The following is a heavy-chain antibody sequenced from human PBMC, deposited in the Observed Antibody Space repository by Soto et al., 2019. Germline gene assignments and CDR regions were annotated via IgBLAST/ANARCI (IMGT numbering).Heavy chain of an antibody. CDR3: AGVPSSSGRAHIAF. D-gene: IGHD1-26*01. J-gene: IGHJ4*02. CDR2: ISYDGSNK. V-gene: IGHV3-30-3*01. Sequence: QVQLVESGGGVVQPGRSLRLSCAASGFTFSSYAMHWVRQAPGKGLEWVAVISYDGSNKYYADSVKGRFTISRDNSKNPLYLTMNSLRAENTAVYYCAGVPSSSGRAHIAFWGQVTRVNVSS. CDR1: GFTFSSYA.